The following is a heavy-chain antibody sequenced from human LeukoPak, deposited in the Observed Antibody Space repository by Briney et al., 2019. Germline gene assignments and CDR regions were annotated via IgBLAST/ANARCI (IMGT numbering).Heavy chain of an antibody. J-gene: IGHJ3*02. CDR1: GFTFSNYA. Sequence: PGGSLRLSCSASGFTFSNYAMSWVRQAPGKGLEWVSAISGRGDMTYYADSVKGRFTISRDNFKNTLYLQLNSLRAEDTAVYYCARQADFGSGSYYVDAFDIWGQGTMVTVSS. CDR2: ISGRGDMT. CDR3: ARQADFGSGSYYVDAFDI. V-gene: IGHV3-23*01. D-gene: IGHD3-10*01.